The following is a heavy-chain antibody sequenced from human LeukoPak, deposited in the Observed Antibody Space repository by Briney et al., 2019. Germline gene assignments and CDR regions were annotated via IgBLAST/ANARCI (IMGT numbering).Heavy chain of an antibody. J-gene: IGHJ4*02. D-gene: IGHD6-19*01. CDR2: IDWDDDK. CDR3: ARIPPYSSGWYFFDY. Sequence: SGPALVKPPQTLTLTCTCSGFSLIPIAMRVSWIRQPPVKALEWLARIDWDDDKIYSTSRKSSLTISKDTTKNQVVLSMTTVDAVDTGTYYCARIPPYSSGWYFFDYWGQEILVTVSS. V-gene: IGHV2-70*04. CDR1: GFSLIPIAMR.